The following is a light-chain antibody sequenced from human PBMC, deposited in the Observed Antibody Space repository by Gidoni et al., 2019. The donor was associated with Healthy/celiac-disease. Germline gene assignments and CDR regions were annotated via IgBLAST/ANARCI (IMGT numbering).Light chain of an antibody. CDR3: QQYNSYWT. J-gene: IGKJ1*01. Sequence: DIQMTQSPSTLSASVGDRVTITCRASQSISSWLAWYQQKPGKAPKLLIYDASSLESGVPSRFSGSGSGTEFTLTISSLQPDDFATYYCQQYNSYWTFGRXTKVEIK. CDR2: DAS. V-gene: IGKV1-5*01. CDR1: QSISSW.